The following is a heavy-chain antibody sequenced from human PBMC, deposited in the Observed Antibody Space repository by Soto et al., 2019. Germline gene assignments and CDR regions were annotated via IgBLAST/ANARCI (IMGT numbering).Heavy chain of an antibody. CDR1: GFTFDDYA. CDR2: VSWNSGSV. CDR3: AKETQANLGTGGFDF. V-gene: IGHV3-9*01. J-gene: IGHJ4*02. D-gene: IGHD7-27*01. Sequence: GGSLRLSCAASGFTFDDYAMHWVRQAPGKGLEWVSGVSWNSGSVDYADSVKGRFTISRDNAKNSLYLQISSLRTEDTALYYCAKETQANLGTGGFDFWGQGTLVTVSS.